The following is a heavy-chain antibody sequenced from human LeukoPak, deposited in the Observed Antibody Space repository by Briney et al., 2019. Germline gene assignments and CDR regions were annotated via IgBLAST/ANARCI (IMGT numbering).Heavy chain of an antibody. D-gene: IGHD5-18*01. CDR3: ASVDTAMGQIDY. CDR2: INPSGGST. V-gene: IGHV1-46*01. CDR1: GYTFTSYY. J-gene: IGHJ4*02. Sequence: ASVKVSRKASGYTFTSYYMHWVRQAPGQGLEWMGIINPSGGSTSYAQKFQGRVTMTRDTSTSTVYMELGSLRSEDTAVYYCASVDTAMGQIDYWGQGTLVTVSS.